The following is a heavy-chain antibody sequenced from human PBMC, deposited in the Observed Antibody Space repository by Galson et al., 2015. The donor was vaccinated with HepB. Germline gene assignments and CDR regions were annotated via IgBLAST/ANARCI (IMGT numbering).Heavy chain of an antibody. D-gene: IGHD1-1*01. J-gene: IGHJ4*02. CDR2: INSDGSST. Sequence: SLRLSCAASGFTLSSYWMHWVRQAPGKGLVWVSRINSDGSSTSYADSVKGRFTISRDNAKNTLYLQMNSLRAEDTAVYYCARAIQRKYYFDYWGQGTLVTVSS. V-gene: IGHV3-74*01. CDR1: GFTLSSYW. CDR3: ARAIQRKYYFDY.